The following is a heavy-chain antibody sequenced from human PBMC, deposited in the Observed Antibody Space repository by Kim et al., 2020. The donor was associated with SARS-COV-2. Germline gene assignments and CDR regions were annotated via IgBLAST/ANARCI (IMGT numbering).Heavy chain of an antibody. V-gene: IGHV3-13*01. Sequence: GSLKGRFTTSRENAKNTLSLQMNSLRAGDTAVYYCARGGSSGYSYWYFDLWGRGTLVTVSS. CDR3: ARGGSSGYSYWYFDL. J-gene: IGHJ2*01. D-gene: IGHD3-22*01.